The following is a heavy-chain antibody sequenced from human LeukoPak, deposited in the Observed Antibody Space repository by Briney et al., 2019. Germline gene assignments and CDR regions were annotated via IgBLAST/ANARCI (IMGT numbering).Heavy chain of an antibody. Sequence: GGSLRLSCAASGFTVSSNYMSWVRQAPGKGLEWVSVIYSGGSTYYADSVKGRFTVSRDNSKNTLYLQMNSLRAEDTAVYYCAKDSSSSWPSDAFDIWGQGTMVTVSS. CDR3: AKDSSSSWPSDAFDI. J-gene: IGHJ3*02. CDR1: GFTVSSNY. CDR2: IYSGGST. D-gene: IGHD6-13*01. V-gene: IGHV3-53*05.